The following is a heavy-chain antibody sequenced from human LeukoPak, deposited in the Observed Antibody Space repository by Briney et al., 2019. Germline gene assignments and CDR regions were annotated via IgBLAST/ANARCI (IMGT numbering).Heavy chain of an antibody. Sequence: GGSLRLSCVASGFTSSAFWMSWVRRPPGKGLEWVSLIYSGGSTSYADSVKGRFTISSDNSKNTLYLEMSSLRTDDTAIYYCARDHDLWGQGILLTVSS. CDR3: ARDHDL. CDR1: GFTSSAFW. J-gene: IGHJ5*02. V-gene: IGHV3-53*01. CDR2: IYSGGST.